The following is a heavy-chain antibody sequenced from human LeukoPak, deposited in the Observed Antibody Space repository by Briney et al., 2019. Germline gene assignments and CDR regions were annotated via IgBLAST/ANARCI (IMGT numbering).Heavy chain of an antibody. CDR2: INTDTKNP. CDR1: GYTFTIYA. V-gene: IGHV7-4-1*02. D-gene: IGHD4-17*01. J-gene: IGHJ6*02. Sequence: ASVKVSCKASGYTFTIYAMNWVRQAPGQGLEWMGWINTDTKNPTYAQGFTGRFVFSLDTSVNTAYLQISSLKAEDTAVYYCARPKYGDYGGSYAMDVWGQGTTVTVSS. CDR3: ARPKYGDYGGSYAMDV.